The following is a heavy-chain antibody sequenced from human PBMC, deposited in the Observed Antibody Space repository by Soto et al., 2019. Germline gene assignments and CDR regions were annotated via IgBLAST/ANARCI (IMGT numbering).Heavy chain of an antibody. CDR3: ARDRRSGRYYLSSRDAFDI. V-gene: IGHV3-30-3*01. D-gene: IGHD1-26*01. Sequence: QVQLVESGGGVVQPGTSLRLSCAASGFTFSSYAMHWVRQAPGKGLEWLAIISYDGNNKYYADSLKGRFTISRDNPKNTLYLQMNSLRAEDTAVYNCARDRRSGRYYLSSRDAFDIWGQGTMVTVSS. J-gene: IGHJ3*02. CDR1: GFTFSSYA. CDR2: ISYDGNNK.